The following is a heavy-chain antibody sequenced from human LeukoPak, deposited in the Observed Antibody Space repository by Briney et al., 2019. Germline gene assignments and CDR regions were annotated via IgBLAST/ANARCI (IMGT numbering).Heavy chain of an antibody. CDR2: INHSGST. J-gene: IGHJ6*02. Sequence: PSETLSLTCAVYGGSFSGYYWSRIRQPPGKGLEWIGEINHSGSTNYNPSLKSRVTISVDTSKNQFSLKLSSVTAADTAVYYCARDRGGWFGELLYYYYYGMDVWGQGTTVTVSS. V-gene: IGHV4-34*01. CDR3: ARDRGGWFGELLYYYYYGMDV. CDR1: GGSFSGYY. D-gene: IGHD3-10*01.